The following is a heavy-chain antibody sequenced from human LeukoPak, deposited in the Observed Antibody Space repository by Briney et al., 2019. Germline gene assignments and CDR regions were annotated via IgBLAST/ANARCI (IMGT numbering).Heavy chain of an antibody. Sequence: ASVKVSCKASGYTFTGYYMHWVRQAPGQGLEWMGWINPNSGGTNYAQKFQGRVTITADKSTSTAYMELSSLRSEDTAVYYCARESGYSYGYPSFDYWGQGTLVTVSS. V-gene: IGHV1-2*02. CDR2: INPNSGGT. CDR1: GYTFTGYY. D-gene: IGHD5-18*01. J-gene: IGHJ4*02. CDR3: ARESGYSYGYPSFDY.